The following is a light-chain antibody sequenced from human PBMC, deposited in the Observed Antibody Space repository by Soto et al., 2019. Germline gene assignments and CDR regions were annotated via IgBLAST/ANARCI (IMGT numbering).Light chain of an antibody. V-gene: IGKV3-20*01. CDR2: GAS. CDR1: QSVSNNY. J-gene: IGKJ1*01. Sequence: EIVFTQSPGTLSLSPGERATLSCRASQSVSNNYLAWYPQKPGQAPRLFIYGASYRETGIPDVFSCSGAGTECTRIISNLQPDDFSTDYCQQFKDYVWTFGQGTKVDIK. CDR3: QQFKDYVWT.